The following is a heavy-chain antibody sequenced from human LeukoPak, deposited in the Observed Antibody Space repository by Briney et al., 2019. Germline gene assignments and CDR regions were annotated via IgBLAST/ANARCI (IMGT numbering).Heavy chain of an antibody. CDR1: GFAFSTYA. J-gene: IGHJ4*02. D-gene: IGHD3-16*01. CDR3: ARGSLFFDY. CDR2: ISSSSSSI. V-gene: IGHV3-48*02. Sequence: PGGSLRLSCAASGFAFSTYAMSWVRQAPGKGLEWVSYISSSSSSIYYADSVKGRFPISRDNAKNSLYLQMNSLRDEDTAVYYCARGSLFFDYWGQGTLVTVSS.